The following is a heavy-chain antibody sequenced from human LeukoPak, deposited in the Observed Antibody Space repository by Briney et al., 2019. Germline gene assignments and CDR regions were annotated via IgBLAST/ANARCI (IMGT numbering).Heavy chain of an antibody. CDR2: INHSGRT. Sequence: SETLSLTCAVYGGSFSGYYWSWIRQPPGKGLEWIGEINHSGRTNYNPSLKSRVTISVDTSKNQFSLKLSSVTAADTAVYYCARDWNRYAYWGQGTLVTVSS. CDR1: GGSFSGYY. CDR3: ARDWNRYAY. D-gene: IGHD1-1*01. J-gene: IGHJ4*02. V-gene: IGHV4-34*01.